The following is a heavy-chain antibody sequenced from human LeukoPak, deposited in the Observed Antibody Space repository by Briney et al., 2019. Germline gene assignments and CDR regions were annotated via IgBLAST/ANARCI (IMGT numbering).Heavy chain of an antibody. J-gene: IGHJ6*02. V-gene: IGHV1-2*02. CDR2: INPNSGGT. CDR3: ASIAVAGEYYYYYYGMDV. CDR1: GYTFTGYY. Sequence: VSVTVSCKASGYTFTGYYMHWVRQAPGHGLEWMGWINPNSGGTNYAQKFQGRVTMTRDTSISTAYMELSRLRSDDTAVYYCASIAVAGEYYYYYYGMDVWGQGTTVTVSS. D-gene: IGHD6-19*01.